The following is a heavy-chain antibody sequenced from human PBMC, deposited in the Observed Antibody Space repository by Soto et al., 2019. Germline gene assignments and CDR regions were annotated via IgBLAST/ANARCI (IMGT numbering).Heavy chain of an antibody. CDR1: GYTFTSYG. V-gene: IGHV1-18*01. J-gene: IGHJ3*02. Sequence: ASVKVSCKASGYTFTSYGISWVRQAPGQGLEWMGWISAYNGNTNYAQKLQGRVTMTTDTSTSTAYMELRSLRSDDTAVYYCAIPEYCSGGSCYSAWDAFDIRGQGTMVTVSS. D-gene: IGHD2-15*01. CDR2: ISAYNGNT. CDR3: AIPEYCSGGSCYSAWDAFDI.